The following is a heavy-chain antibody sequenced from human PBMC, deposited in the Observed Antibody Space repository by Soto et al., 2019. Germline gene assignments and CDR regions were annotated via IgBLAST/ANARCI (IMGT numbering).Heavy chain of an antibody. V-gene: IGHV4-59*08. D-gene: IGHD3-22*01. CDR3: ARLGGYYQAFDQ. CDR1: GGSICSYC. CDR2: IYYSGST. J-gene: IGHJ4*02. Sequence: PSETMSVTCAVSGGSICSYCVGWFRQPPGKGLEWIGYIYYSGSTTYHPSLKSRVTISVDTSKNQFSLNLTSVTAADTAVYYCARLGGYYQAFDQWGQGSLVTVSS.